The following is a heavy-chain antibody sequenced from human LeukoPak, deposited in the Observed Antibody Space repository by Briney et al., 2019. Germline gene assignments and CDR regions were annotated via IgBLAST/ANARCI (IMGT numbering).Heavy chain of an antibody. D-gene: IGHD4-17*01. CDR2: ITGDGSST. Sequence: GGSLRLSCAASGFTFSGYWMHWVRQPPGKGLVWVSRITGDGSSTTYADSVKGRFTISRDNAKNTLYLQMISLRAEDTAVYYCARDTGWCFDLWGRGTLVTVSS. J-gene: IGHJ2*01. V-gene: IGHV3-74*01. CDR1: GFTFSGYW. CDR3: ARDTGWCFDL.